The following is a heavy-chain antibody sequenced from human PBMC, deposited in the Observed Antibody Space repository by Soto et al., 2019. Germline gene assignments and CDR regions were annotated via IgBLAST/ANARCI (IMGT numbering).Heavy chain of an antibody. CDR2: INPNSGNT. Sequence: ASVKVSCKASGYIFTNYDINWVRQATGQGLEYLGWINPNSGNTGYVQKFKGRVTMTRNTSINTAYMELNSLRSEDTAVYYCARDSPVPPYYDSSGFFPSFDYWG. D-gene: IGHD3-22*01. J-gene: IGHJ4*01. CDR3: ARDSPVPPYYDSSGFFPSFDY. CDR1: GYIFTNYD. V-gene: IGHV1-8*01.